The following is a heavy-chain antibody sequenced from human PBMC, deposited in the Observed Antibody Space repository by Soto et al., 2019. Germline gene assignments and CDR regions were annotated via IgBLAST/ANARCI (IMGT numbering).Heavy chain of an antibody. CDR3: ARGPLVVLNYFES. CDR1: GGTFRNYP. CDR2: IFPLTDIP. V-gene: IGHV1-69*02. J-gene: IGHJ4*02. Sequence: QVQLVQSGTEVKKPGSSVKVSCKASGGTFRNYPINWVRQAPGQGLEWMGSIFPLTDIPDYAQNFQARLTIIADKSTSTAYMELSSLTSEDTAMYFCARGPLVVLNYFESWGQGTLVTVSS.